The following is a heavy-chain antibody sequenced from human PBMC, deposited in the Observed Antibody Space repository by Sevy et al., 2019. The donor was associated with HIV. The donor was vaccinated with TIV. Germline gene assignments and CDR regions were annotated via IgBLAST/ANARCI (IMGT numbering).Heavy chain of an antibody. CDR2: ISSGSSYK. CDR3: TRVDYCDTSGSHY. D-gene: IGHD3-22*01. J-gene: IGHJ4*02. Sequence: GGSLRLSCEASGFTFRDYSMNWVRQAPGKGLEWVSSISSGSSYKKYGDSVKGRFTISRDNAKNSLYLQLNSLRAEDTAVYYCTRVDYCDTSGSHYWGQGTLVTVSS. CDR1: GFTFRDYS. V-gene: IGHV3-21*01.